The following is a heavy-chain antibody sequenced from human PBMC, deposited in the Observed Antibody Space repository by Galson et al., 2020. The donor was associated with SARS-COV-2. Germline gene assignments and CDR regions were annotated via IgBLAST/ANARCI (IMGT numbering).Heavy chain of an antibody. CDR2: LYSEGNGR. J-gene: IGHJ4*02. Sequence: GGAPTLFCPAPSSTISSCGTDSLRQPPENGQVRVPRLYSEGNGRSYAESVKGRFTISGDNAKNTLYLQMNSLRAEDTAVYYCARGDMGNDYFDYWGQGTLVTVSS. CDR1: SSTISSCG. CDR3: ARGDMGNDYFDY. D-gene: IGHD7-27*01. V-gene: IGHV3-74*01.